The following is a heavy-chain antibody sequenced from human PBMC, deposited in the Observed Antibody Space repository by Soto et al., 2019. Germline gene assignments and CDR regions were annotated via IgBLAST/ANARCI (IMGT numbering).Heavy chain of an antibody. D-gene: IGHD4-17*01. CDR1: GGSLSSYF. CDR3: ARRYGYYFDY. V-gene: IGHV4-59*08. CDR2: IYYSGST. Sequence: SETLSLTCPCSGGSLSSYFWSLIRQPPGKGLEWIGYIYYSGSTNYNPSLKSRVTISVDTSKNQLSLKLSSVTAADTAVYYCARRYGYYFDYWGQGTLVTVSS. J-gene: IGHJ4*02.